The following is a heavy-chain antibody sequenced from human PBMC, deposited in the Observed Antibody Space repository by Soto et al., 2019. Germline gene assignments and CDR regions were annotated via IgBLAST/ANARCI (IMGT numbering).Heavy chain of an antibody. V-gene: IGHV1-2*02. CDR2: ITPNSGGT. J-gene: IGHJ4*02. CDR1: GYTFTGYY. CDR3: ARRMAGYCTNGVCYGTLGFDY. D-gene: IGHD2-8*01. Sequence: QVQLVQSGAEVKKPGASVKVSCKPPGYTFTGYYMHWVRQAPGQGLEWMGWITPNSGGTNNAQKFQGRVTMTRDPSISTAYMELSRLRSDDTAVYYCARRMAGYCTNGVCYGTLGFDYWGQGTLVTVSS.